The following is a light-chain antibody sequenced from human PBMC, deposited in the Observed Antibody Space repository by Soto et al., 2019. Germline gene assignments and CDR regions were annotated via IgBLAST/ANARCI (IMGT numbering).Light chain of an antibody. J-gene: IGLJ1*01. V-gene: IGLV1-40*01. Sequence: QLVLTQPPSVSGAPGQRVTISCTGSSSNIGAGYDVHWYQQLPGTAPKLLIYDNNHRPSGVPDRFSGSKSGTSASLAITGLQAEDEADYYCQSYDSSLTTFVFGTGTKLTVL. CDR1: SSNIGAGYD. CDR2: DNN. CDR3: QSYDSSLTTFV.